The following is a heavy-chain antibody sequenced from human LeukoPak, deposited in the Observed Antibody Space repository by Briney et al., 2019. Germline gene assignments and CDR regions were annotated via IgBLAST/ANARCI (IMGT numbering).Heavy chain of an antibody. CDR1: GYTFTSYG. D-gene: IGHD2-2*01. V-gene: IGHV1-18*01. CDR2: ISTYNGNT. Sequence: ASVKVSCKASGYTFTSYGISWVRQAPGQGLEWMGWISTYNGNTNYAQKFQGRATMTIDTSTSTAYMDLRSLGSDDTAVYYCAREGLGYCTSISCSAFDYWGQGTLVTVSS. J-gene: IGHJ4*02. CDR3: AREGLGYCTSISCSAFDY.